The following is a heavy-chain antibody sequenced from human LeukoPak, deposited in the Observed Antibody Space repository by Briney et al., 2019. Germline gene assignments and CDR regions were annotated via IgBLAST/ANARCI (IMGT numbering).Heavy chain of an antibody. D-gene: IGHD3-22*01. V-gene: IGHV3-7*01. J-gene: IGHJ4*02. CDR2: IKQDGSEK. Sequence: QAGGSLRLSCAASGFTFSSYWMSWVRQAPGKGLEWVANIKQDGSEKYYVDSVKGRFTISRDNAKNSLYLQMNSLRAEDTAVYYCAAARDSSGYFYFDYWGQGALVTVSS. CDR3: AAARDSSGYFYFDY. CDR1: GFTFSSYW.